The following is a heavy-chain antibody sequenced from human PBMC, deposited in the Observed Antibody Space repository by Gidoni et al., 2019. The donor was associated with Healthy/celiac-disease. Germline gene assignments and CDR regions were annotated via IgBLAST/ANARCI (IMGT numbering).Heavy chain of an antibody. CDR1: GFTFSGSA. CDR3: TRLSLNLYYYYYYGMDV. Sequence: EVQLVESGGGLVQPGGSLKLSCAASGFTFSGSAMHWVRQASGKGLEWVGRIRSKANSYATAYAASVKGRFTISRDDSKNTAYLQMNSLKTEDTAVYYCTRLSLNLYYYYYYGMDVWGQGTTVTVSS. J-gene: IGHJ6*02. CDR2: IRSKANSYAT. V-gene: IGHV3-73*02.